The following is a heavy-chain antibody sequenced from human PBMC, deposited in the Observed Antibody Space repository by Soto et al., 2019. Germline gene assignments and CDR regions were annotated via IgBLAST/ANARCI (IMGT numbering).Heavy chain of an antibody. CDR3: ARTLYHSSAWIEYFH. CDR1: EYSFTNLL. J-gene: IGHJ4*02. Sequence: XESLPISLRSYEYSFTNLLLGWIRQLPGKGLEWMGIIYPGDSEIKYSPSLQGQVTISADKSITTAYLQWSRLKASDSAVYFCARTLYHSSAWIEYFHWGRGTMVTVSS. CDR2: IYPGDSEI. D-gene: IGHD6-19*01. V-gene: IGHV5-51*01.